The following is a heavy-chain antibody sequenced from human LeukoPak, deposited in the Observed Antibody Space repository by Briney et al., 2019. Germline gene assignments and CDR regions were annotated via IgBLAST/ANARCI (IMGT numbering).Heavy chain of an antibody. CDR1: GGTFSSYA. CDR3: ARVLLYSDSSGYDY. J-gene: IGHJ4*02. CDR2: IIPILGIA. Sequence: SVKVSCKASGGTFSSYAISWVRQAPGQGLEWMGRIIPILGIANYAQKFQGRVTITADKSTSTAYMELSSLRSEDTAVYYCARVLLYSDSSGYDYWGQGTLVTVSS. D-gene: IGHD3-22*01. V-gene: IGHV1-69*04.